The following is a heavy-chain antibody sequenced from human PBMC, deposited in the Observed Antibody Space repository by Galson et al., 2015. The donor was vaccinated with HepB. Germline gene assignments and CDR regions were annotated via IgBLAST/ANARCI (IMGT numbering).Heavy chain of an antibody. Sequence: SLRLSCAASGFTFSSYWMHWVRQAPGKGLVGVSRINLDGTTTSYADSVKGRVTISRDNAKNTLYLQMNSLRAEDTAVYYCARGNYYAMDVWGQGTTVTVSS. CDR3: ARGNYYAMDV. D-gene: IGHD2/OR15-2a*01. CDR2: INLDGTTT. CDR1: GFTFSSYW. J-gene: IGHJ6*02. V-gene: IGHV3-74*01.